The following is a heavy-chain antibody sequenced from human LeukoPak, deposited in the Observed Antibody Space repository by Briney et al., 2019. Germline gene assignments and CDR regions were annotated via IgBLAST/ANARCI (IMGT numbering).Heavy chain of an antibody. CDR1: GFTFSTYG. J-gene: IGHJ5*02. CDR2: ISYDGSNK. D-gene: IGHD6-13*01. Sequence: PGRSLRLSCEASGFTFSTYGMHWVGQAAGKGLEWVAVISYDGSNKYYADSVKGRFTISRDNSKNTLYLQMNSLRAEDTAVYYCAKGYGQQLVNNWFDPWGQGTLATVSS. CDR3: AKGYGQQLVNNWFDP. V-gene: IGHV3-30*18.